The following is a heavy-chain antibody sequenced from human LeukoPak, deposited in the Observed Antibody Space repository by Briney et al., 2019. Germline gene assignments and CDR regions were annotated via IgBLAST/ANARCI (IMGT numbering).Heavy chain of an antibody. Sequence: PSETLSLTCTVSGGSISSYYWSWIRQPPGKGLEWIGYIYYSGSTNYNPSLKSRVTISVDTSKNQFSPKLSSVTAADTAVYYCARGVVDYYDSSGSLDAFDIWGQGTMVTVSS. CDR3: ARGVVDYYDSSGSLDAFDI. V-gene: IGHV4-59*01. D-gene: IGHD3-22*01. CDR2: IYYSGST. J-gene: IGHJ3*02. CDR1: GGSISSYY.